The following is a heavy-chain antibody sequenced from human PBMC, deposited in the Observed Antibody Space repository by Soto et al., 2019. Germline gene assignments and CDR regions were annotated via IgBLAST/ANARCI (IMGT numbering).Heavy chain of an antibody. D-gene: IGHD6-13*01. CDR3: ASSRGYSSSWYLPYYYGMDV. J-gene: IGHJ6*02. V-gene: IGHV1-69*01. CDR2: IIPIFGTA. CDR1: GGTFSSYA. Sequence: QVQLVQSGAEVKKPGSSVKVSCKASGGTFSSYAISWVRQAPGQGLEWMGGIIPIFGTANYAQTFQGRVTITADESTSTAYMELSSLRSEDTAVYYCASSRGYSSSWYLPYYYGMDVWGQGTTVTVSS.